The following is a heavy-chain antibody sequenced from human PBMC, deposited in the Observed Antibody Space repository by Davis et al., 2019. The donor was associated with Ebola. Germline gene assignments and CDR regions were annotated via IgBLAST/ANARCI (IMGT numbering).Heavy chain of an antibody. CDR3: AREWDIVVVPAAPVFDL. Sequence: MPGGSLRLSCAVSGGSISSSNWWRWVRQPPGKGLEWIGEIYHSGSTNYNPSLKSRVTISVDKSRNQFSLRLNSVTAADTAVYYCAREWDIVVVPAAPVFDLWGQGTLVTVSS. V-gene: IGHV4-4*02. J-gene: IGHJ5*02. D-gene: IGHD2-2*01. CDR1: GGSISSSNW. CDR2: IYHSGST.